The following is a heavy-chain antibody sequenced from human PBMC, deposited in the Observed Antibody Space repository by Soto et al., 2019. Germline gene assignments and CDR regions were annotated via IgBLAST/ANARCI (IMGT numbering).Heavy chain of an antibody. Sequence: GGSLRLSCAASGFTFSSYDMHWVRQATGKGLEWVSAIGTAGDTYYPGFVKGRFTISRENAKNSLYLQMNSLRAGDTAVYYCARDRRYCSSTSCYKNYYYGMDVWGQGTTVTVSS. CDR1: GFTFSSYD. J-gene: IGHJ6*02. D-gene: IGHD2-2*02. CDR2: IGTAGDT. V-gene: IGHV3-13*01. CDR3: ARDRRYCSSTSCYKNYYYGMDV.